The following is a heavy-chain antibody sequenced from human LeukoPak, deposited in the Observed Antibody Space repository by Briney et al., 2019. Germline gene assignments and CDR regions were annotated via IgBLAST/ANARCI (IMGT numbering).Heavy chain of an antibody. D-gene: IGHD6-19*01. Sequence: GGSLRLACAASGFTFKNYAMTWIRQAPGEGLEWVSAIHSSGASTFYADFVKGRFTISRDNSKDTLYLQMDSLTAEDTAVYYCAKGSWGSGWYADWGQGTLVTVSS. CDR2: IHSSGAST. CDR3: AKGSWGSGWYAD. CDR1: GFTFKNYA. V-gene: IGHV3-23*01. J-gene: IGHJ4*02.